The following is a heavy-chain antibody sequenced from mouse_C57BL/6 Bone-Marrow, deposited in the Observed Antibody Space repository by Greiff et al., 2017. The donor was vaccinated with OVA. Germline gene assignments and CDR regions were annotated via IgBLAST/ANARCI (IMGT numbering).Heavy chain of an antibody. D-gene: IGHD3-2*02. Sequence: EVQLVESGGGLVKPGGSLKLSCAASGFTFSDYGMHWVRQAPEKGLEWVAYISSGSSTIYYADTVKGRFTISRDNAKNTLFLQMTSLRSEDTAMYYCARGPPSSGLYYCDYWGQGTTLTVSS. V-gene: IGHV5-17*01. CDR1: GFTFSDYG. CDR3: ARGPPSSGLYYCDY. CDR2: ISSGSSTI. J-gene: IGHJ2*01.